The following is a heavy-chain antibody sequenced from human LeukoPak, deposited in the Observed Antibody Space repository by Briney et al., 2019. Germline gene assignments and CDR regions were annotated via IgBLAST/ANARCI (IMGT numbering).Heavy chain of an antibody. J-gene: IGHJ4*02. V-gene: IGHV4-59*01. Sequence: SETLSLTCTVSGGPISSYYWSWIRQPPGKGLEWIGYIYYSGSTNYNPSLKSRVTISVDTSKNQFSLKLSSVTAADTAVYYCARMPLYYYDSSGYLISYYFDYWGQGTLVTVSS. CDR1: GGPISSYY. CDR3: ARMPLYYYDSSGYLISYYFDY. CDR2: IYYSGST. D-gene: IGHD3-22*01.